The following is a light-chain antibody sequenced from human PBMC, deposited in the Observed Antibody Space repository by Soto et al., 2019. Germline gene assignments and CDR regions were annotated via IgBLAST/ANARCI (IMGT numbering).Light chain of an antibody. CDR1: QSIDTY. CDR2: GAS. J-gene: IGKJ2*01. Sequence: DIQMTQSPSSLSASIGDTVTIACRASQSIDTYLHWYQQKPGKTPNLLIHGASGLQSGVPSRFSGSGSGTDFTLTISSLQPEEFATYYCQQSYGTLYTFGQGTKVEIK. CDR3: QQSYGTLYT. V-gene: IGKV1-39*01.